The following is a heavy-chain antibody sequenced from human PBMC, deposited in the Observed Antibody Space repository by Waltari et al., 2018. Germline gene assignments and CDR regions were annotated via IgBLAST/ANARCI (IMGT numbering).Heavy chain of an antibody. Sequence: QVQLVESGGGVVQPGRSLRLSCAASGFTFSSYAMHWVRQAPGKGLEWVAVISYDGSNKYYADSVKGRFTISRDNSKNTLYLQMNSLRAEDTAVYYCARDQSSYYYDSSGYYGMDVWGKGTTVTVSS. J-gene: IGHJ6*04. D-gene: IGHD3-22*01. CDR3: ARDQSSYYYDSSGYYGMDV. CDR2: ISYDGSNK. CDR1: GFTFSSYA. V-gene: IGHV3-30*01.